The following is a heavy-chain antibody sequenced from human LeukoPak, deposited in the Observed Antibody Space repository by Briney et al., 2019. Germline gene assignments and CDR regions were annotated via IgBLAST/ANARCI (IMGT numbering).Heavy chain of an antibody. Sequence: GGSLRLSCAASGFTFSSYAMSWVRQAPGKGLEWVSGISGSGGTTYYADSVKGRFTISRDNPKNTLYMQMNSLRAEDTAVYHCAKDGMEGYCSSSTCYTPFDPWGQGTLVTVSS. CDR1: GFTFSSYA. CDR2: ISGSGGTT. D-gene: IGHD2-2*02. J-gene: IGHJ5*02. V-gene: IGHV3-23*01. CDR3: AKDGMEGYCSSSTCYTPFDP.